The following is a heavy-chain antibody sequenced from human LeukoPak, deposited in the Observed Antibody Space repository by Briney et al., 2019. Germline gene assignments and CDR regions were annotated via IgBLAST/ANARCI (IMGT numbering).Heavy chain of an antibody. CDR3: AGLTMTDAFDI. Sequence: SQTLSLTCTVSAGSISSGGYYWRWIRQHPGKGLEWIGYIYYSGCTYYNPSLKSRVTISVDTSKNQFSLKLSSVTAADTAVYYCAGLTMTDAFDIWGQGTMVTVSS. V-gene: IGHV4-31*03. CDR1: AGSISSGGYY. D-gene: IGHD3-22*01. J-gene: IGHJ3*02. CDR2: IYYSGCT.